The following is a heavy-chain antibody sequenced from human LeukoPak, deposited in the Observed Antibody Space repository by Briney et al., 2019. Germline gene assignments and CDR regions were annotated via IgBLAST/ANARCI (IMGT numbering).Heavy chain of an antibody. V-gene: IGHV3-23*01. CDR1: GITVSNYG. Sequence: PGGSLRLSCAVSGITVSNYGMGWVRQAPGKGLEWVAGISDSGGRTKYADSVKGRFTISRDNPKNTLYLQMNSLRVEDTAVYFCAKRGVVIRVILVGFHKEAYYFDSWGQGALVTVSS. CDR3: AKRGVVIRVILVGFHKEAYYFDS. CDR2: ISDSGGRT. J-gene: IGHJ4*02. D-gene: IGHD3-22*01.